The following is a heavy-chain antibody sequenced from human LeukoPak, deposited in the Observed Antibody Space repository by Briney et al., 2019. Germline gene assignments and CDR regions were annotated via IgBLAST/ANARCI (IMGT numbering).Heavy chain of an antibody. V-gene: IGHV3-74*01. CDR3: ARAPPVTYNWFDP. CDR2: INSDGSST. D-gene: IGHD2-21*02. Sequence: GGSLRLSCAASGFTFSRYWMHWVRHAPGKALVWVSRINSDGSSTSYADSVKGRFTISRDNAKNTLYLQMNSLRAEDTAVYYCARAPPVTYNWFDPWGQGTLVTVSS. CDR1: GFTFSRYW. J-gene: IGHJ5*02.